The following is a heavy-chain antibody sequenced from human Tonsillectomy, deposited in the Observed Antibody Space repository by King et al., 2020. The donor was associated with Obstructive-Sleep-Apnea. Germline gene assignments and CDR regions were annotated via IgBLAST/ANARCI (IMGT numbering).Heavy chain of an antibody. CDR2: IYYSGDT. D-gene: IGHD6-19*01. CDR3: AKPDSSAWSCFDH. J-gene: IGHJ4*02. Sequence: LQLQESGPTLVKPSETLSLTCTVSGGSISSSNYYWGWIRQPPGKGLEWIGSIYYSGDTYYNPSLKSRVTISIDTSKSQFSLKLSSVTAADTAVYYCAKPDSSAWSCFDHWGQGTLVTVSS. CDR1: GGSISSSNYY. V-gene: IGHV4-39*07.